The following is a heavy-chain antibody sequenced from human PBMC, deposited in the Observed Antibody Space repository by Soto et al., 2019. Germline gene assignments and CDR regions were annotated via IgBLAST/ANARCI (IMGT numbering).Heavy chain of an antibody. D-gene: IGHD2-2*01. J-gene: IGHJ3*02. CDR1: GFIVNSNY. CDR2: IYSGGST. V-gene: IGHV3-53*04. CDR3: AASGGRYRAFDI. Sequence: EVNVVESGGGVVQPGGSLRLSCAASGFIVNSNYMSWVRQAPGKGLEWVSVIYSGGSTYYTPSVQGRFTISRHNSNNTVSLQMSSLRPEDTAVYFWAASGGRYRAFDIWGQGTMVTVSS.